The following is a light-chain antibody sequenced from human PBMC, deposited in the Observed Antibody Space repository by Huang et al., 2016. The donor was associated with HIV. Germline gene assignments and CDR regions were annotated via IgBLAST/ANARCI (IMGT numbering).Light chain of an antibody. CDR2: LGS. CDR1: QSLFYSNGYTY. V-gene: IGKV2-28*01. CDR3: MQGLQTPPT. Sequence: DIVMTQSPLSLSVTLGEPASISCKSNQSLFYSNGYTYLEWYLQKPGQSPQLLIFLGSDLASGVPDRFSGSGTGVDFTLTISRLEAEDVGVYYCMQGLQTPPTFGQGTKVEI. J-gene: IGKJ1*01.